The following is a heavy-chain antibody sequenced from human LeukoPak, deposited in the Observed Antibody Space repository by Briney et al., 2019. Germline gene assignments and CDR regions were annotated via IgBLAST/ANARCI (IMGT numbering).Heavy chain of an antibody. CDR1: GGSISSHY. CDR3: ARDGGWGWFDP. V-gene: IGHV4-4*07. D-gene: IGHD6-19*01. CDR2: MFISGRT. Sequence: SETLSLTCTISGGSISSHYWSWIRQSAGKGLEWIGRMFISGRTNYNPSLQSRVTTSLDKSKNQFSLNLNSVTAADTAVYFCARDGGWGWFDPWGRGTPVTVSS. J-gene: IGHJ5*02.